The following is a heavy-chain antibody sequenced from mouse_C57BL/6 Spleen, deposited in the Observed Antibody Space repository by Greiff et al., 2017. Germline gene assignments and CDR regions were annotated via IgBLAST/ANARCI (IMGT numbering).Heavy chain of an antibody. CDR3: ARMDYYGSSYYFDY. D-gene: IGHD1-1*01. CDR1: GYTFTDYY. J-gene: IGHJ2*01. V-gene: IGHV1-76*01. CDR2: IYPGSGNT. Sequence: VQLQQSGAELVRPGASVKLSCKASGYTFTDYYINWVKQRPGQGLEWIARIYPGSGNTYYNGKFKGKATLTAEKSSSTAYMQLSSLTSEDSAVYFCARMDYYGSSYYFDYWGQGTTLTVSS.